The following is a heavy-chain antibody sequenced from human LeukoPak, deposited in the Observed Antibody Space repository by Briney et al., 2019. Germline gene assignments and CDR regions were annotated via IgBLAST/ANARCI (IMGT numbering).Heavy chain of an antibody. CDR2: ITRRAYGGAA. J-gene: IGHJ4*02. Sequence: PGGTLRLSRTTSGVAFDVFAMSWGPEPAGKGREEGSVITRRAYGGAAEYAASVKGSFIVSRDDSKGIAYLQMNSLKTEDTAVYYCSRNCLVDFDYWGQGSRVIV. V-gene: IGHV3-49*04. CDR1: GVAFDVFA. CDR3: SRNCLVDFDY. D-gene: IGHD1-1*01.